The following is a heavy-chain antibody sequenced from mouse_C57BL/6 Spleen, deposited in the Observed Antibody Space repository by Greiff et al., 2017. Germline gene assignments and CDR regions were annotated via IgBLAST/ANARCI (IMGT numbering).Heavy chain of an antibody. CDR1: GYTFTDYN. Sequence: DVKLQESGPELVKPGASVKIPCKASGYTFTDYNMDWVKQSPGKSLEWIGDINPNNGGTNYNQKFKGKATLTVDKSSSTAYMELRSLTSEDTAVYYCALLFPERFAYWGQGTLVTVSA. CDR3: ALLFPERFAY. J-gene: IGHJ3*01. CDR2: INPNNGGT. V-gene: IGHV1-18*01. D-gene: IGHD2-10*01.